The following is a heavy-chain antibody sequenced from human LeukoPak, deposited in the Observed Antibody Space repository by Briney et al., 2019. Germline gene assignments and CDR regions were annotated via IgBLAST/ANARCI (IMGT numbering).Heavy chain of an antibody. J-gene: IGHJ4*02. CDR2: ISGYNADT. D-gene: IGHD5-18*01. CDR1: GYILTNYG. V-gene: IGHV1-18*01. Sequence: ASVKVSCKASGYILTNYGTTWVRQAPGQGLEWMGWISGYNADTDSAQKVQGRLTMTTDTSTNTAYMELRSLRSDDTAVYYCARDRAAAMASFDYWGQGTLVTVSS. CDR3: ARDRAAAMASFDY.